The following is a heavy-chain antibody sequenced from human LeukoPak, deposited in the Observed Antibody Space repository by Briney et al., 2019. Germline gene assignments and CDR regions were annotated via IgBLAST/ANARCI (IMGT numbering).Heavy chain of an antibody. CDR2: ISSSSSYI. CDR3: ASSAAVTFDP. CDR1: RFTFTDYW. V-gene: IGHV3-21*01. J-gene: IGHJ5*02. Sequence: GGSLRLSCAASRFTFTDYWMSWVRQVPGKGLEWVSSISSSSSYIYYADSVKGRFTISRDNAKNSLYLQMNSLRAEDTAVYYCASSAAVTFDPWGQGTLVTVSS. D-gene: IGHD6-13*01.